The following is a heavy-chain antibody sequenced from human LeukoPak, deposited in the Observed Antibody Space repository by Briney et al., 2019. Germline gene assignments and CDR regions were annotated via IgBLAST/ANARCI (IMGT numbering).Heavy chain of an antibody. CDR1: GFTFSSYS. CDR3: ARDTSFPAYSSSWYLDS. Sequence: GGSLRLSCAASGFTFSSYSMNWVRQAPGKGLEWVSSISSSSSYIYYADSVKGRFTISRDNTKNSLFLQMNSLRDEDTAVYYCARDTSFPAYSSSWYLDSWGQGTLVTVSS. D-gene: IGHD6-13*01. V-gene: IGHV3-21*01. CDR2: ISSSSSYI. J-gene: IGHJ4*02.